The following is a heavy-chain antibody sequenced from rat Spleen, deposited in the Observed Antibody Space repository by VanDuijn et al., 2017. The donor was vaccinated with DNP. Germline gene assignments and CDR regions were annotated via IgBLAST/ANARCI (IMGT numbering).Heavy chain of an antibody. CDR1: GFTFSDYY. J-gene: IGHJ2*01. CDR3: TRHVLPLRVWDY. V-gene: IGHV5-22*01. CDR2: IRYDGATT. D-gene: IGHD1-4*01. Sequence: EVQLVESGGGLVQPGRSLKLSCAASGFTFSDYYMAWVRQAPTKGLQWVAYIRYDGATTYYGDSVKGRFTISRDIAKSTLYLQMNSLRSEDMATYYCTRHVLPLRVWDYWGQGVMVTVSS.